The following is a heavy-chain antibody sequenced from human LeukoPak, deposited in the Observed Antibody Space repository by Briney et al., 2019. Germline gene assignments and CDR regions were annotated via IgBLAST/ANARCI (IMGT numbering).Heavy chain of an antibody. Sequence: ASVKVSCKASGYTFTSYGISWVRQAPGQGLEWMGWISAYNGNTNYAQKLQGRVTITADESTSTAYMELSSLRSEDTAVYYCATRYGAIYYYYMDVWGKGTTVTVSS. CDR2: ISAYNGNT. CDR1: GYTFTSYG. CDR3: ATRYGAIYYYYMDV. D-gene: IGHD2-2*02. V-gene: IGHV1-18*01. J-gene: IGHJ6*03.